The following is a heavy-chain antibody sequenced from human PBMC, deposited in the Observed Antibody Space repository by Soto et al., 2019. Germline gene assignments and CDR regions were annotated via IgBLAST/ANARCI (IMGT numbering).Heavy chain of an antibody. CDR2: IYYSGST. V-gene: IGHV4-31*03. CDR1: GGSISGGGYY. Sequence: KCSETLSLTCTVSGGSISGGGYYWSWIRQHPGKGLEWIGYIYYSGSTYYNPSLKSRVTISVDTSKNQFSLKLSSVTAADTAVYYCARDKKGYYYGSGSYYTPPRGMDVWGQGTTVTVSS. CDR3: ARDKKGYYYGSGSYYTPPRGMDV. D-gene: IGHD3-10*01. J-gene: IGHJ6*02.